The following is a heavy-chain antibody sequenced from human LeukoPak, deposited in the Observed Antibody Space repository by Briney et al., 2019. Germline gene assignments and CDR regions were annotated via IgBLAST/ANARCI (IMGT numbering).Heavy chain of an antibody. CDR3: ARDGDRGNYDFWSPYYYYYMDV. Sequence: SETLSLTCTVSGGSISSGSYYWSWIRQPAGKGLEWIGRIYTSGSTNYNPSLKSRVTISVDTSKNQFSLKLSSVTAADTAVYYCARDGDRGNYDFWSPYYYYYMDVWGKGTTVTVSS. D-gene: IGHD3-3*01. J-gene: IGHJ6*03. CDR2: IYTSGST. CDR1: GGSISSGSYY. V-gene: IGHV4-61*02.